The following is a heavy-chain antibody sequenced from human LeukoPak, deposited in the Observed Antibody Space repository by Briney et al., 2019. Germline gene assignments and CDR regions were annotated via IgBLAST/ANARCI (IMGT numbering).Heavy chain of an antibody. CDR3: ASPAGLVSDSYYGMDV. D-gene: IGHD3-9*01. CDR1: GYTFNGYY. J-gene: IGHJ6*02. CDR2: INPNSGGT. Sequence: ASVKVSCKASGYTFNGYYIHWVRQAPGQGLEWMGWINPNSGGTNYAQKFQGRVTMTRDTSISTAYMELSRLRSDDTAVYYCASPAGLVSDSYYGMDVWGQGTTVTLSS. V-gene: IGHV1-2*02.